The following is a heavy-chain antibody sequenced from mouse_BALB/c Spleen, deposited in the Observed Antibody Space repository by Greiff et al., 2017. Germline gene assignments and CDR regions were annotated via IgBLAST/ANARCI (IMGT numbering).Heavy chain of an antibody. CDR1: GFSLTSYG. CDR3: ARDGYDEGYAMDY. CDR2: IWSDGST. V-gene: IGHV2-6-2*01. D-gene: IGHD2-2*01. J-gene: IGHJ4*01. Sequence: VKLMESGPDLVAPSQSLSITCTVSGFSLTSYGVHWVRQPPGKGLEWLVVIWSDGSTTYNSALKSRLSISKDNSKSQVFLKMNSLQTDDTAMYYCARDGYDEGYAMDYWGQGTSVTVSS.